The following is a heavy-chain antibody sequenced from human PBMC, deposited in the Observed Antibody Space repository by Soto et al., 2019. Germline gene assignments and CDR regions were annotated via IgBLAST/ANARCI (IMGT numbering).Heavy chain of an antibody. J-gene: IGHJ3*02. CDR2: IIPIFGTA. Sequence: SVKVSCKASGCRFSSYPSSWVRQAPGQGLEWMGGIIPIFGTANYAQKFQGRVTITADKSTSTAYMELSSLRSEDTAVYYCARDRRSPWFGELLNDAFDIWGQGTMVTVSS. CDR3: ARDRRSPWFGELLNDAFDI. V-gene: IGHV1-69*06. CDR1: GCRFSSYP. D-gene: IGHD3-10*01.